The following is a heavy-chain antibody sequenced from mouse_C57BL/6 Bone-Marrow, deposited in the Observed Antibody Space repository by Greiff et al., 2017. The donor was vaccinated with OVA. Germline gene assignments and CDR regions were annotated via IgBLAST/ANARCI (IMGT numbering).Heavy chain of an antibody. CDR2: IYYSGTI. V-gene: IGHV3-5*01. Sequence: EVKLQESGPGLVKPSQTVFLTCTVTGISITTGNYRWSWIRQFPGNKLEWIGYIYYSGTITYNPSLTSRTTITRDTPKNQFFLEMNSLTAEDTATYYCARGITTVADWYFDVWGTGTTVTVSS. CDR1: GISITTGNYR. J-gene: IGHJ1*03. CDR3: ARGITTVADWYFDV. D-gene: IGHD1-1*01.